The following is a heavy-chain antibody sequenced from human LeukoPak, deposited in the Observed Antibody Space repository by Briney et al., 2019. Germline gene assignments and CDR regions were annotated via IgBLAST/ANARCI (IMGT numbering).Heavy chain of an antibody. V-gene: IGHV1-18*01. Sequence: ASVKVSCKASGYTFTSYDINWVRQATGQGLEWMGWISAYNGNTNYAQKLQGGVTMTTDTSTSTAYMELRSLRSDDTAVYYCARFYWNYKGFDYWGQGTLVTVSS. CDR1: GYTFTSYD. J-gene: IGHJ4*02. CDR2: ISAYNGNT. D-gene: IGHD1-7*01. CDR3: ARFYWNYKGFDY.